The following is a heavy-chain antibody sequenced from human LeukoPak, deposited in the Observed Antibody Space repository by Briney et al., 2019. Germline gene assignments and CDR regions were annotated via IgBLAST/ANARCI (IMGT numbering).Heavy chain of an antibody. CDR3: ARVTGYRIEDYFDY. J-gene: IGHJ4*02. Sequence: SETLSLTCTVSGGSISSYYLSWIRQPAGKGLEWIGRIYSSGTNYNPSLKSRVTMSADTSRNQVSLTLSSVTAADTAVYYCARVTGYRIEDYFDYWGQGTLVTVSS. CDR1: GGSISSYY. V-gene: IGHV4-4*07. CDR2: IYSSGT. D-gene: IGHD6-13*01.